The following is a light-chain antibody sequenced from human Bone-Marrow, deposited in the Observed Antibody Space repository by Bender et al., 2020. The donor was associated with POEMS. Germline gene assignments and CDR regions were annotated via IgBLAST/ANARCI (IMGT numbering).Light chain of an antibody. CDR3: SSFTSRSTLV. V-gene: IGLV2-14*02. CDR1: SGDVGTYNL. Sequence: QSALTQPASVSGSPGQSITISCTGISGDVGTYNLVSWYQQHPGKAPKLIIFDVIKRPSGISNRFSGSQSGNTASLTISGLQAEDEADYYCSSFTSRSTLVFGGGTKLTVL. J-gene: IGLJ3*02. CDR2: DVI.